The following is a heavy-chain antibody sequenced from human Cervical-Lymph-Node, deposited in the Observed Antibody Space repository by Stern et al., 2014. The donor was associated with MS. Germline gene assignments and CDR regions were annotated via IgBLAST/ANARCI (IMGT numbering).Heavy chain of an antibody. Sequence: QMQLVQSGAELTEPGASVKVSCKASGYTFSDSYLHWVRQAPGPGLAWLGWFVPKSGGTNFAQKFQRRVTMTSDTSIATAYMELTRLRSDDTAVYYCARRVAAAGTHYYGLFGHWGQGTLVTVSS. CDR2: FVPKSGGT. CDR1: GYTFSDSY. V-gene: IGHV1-2*02. D-gene: IGHD6-13*01. J-gene: IGHJ4*02. CDR3: ARRVAAAGTHYYGLFGH.